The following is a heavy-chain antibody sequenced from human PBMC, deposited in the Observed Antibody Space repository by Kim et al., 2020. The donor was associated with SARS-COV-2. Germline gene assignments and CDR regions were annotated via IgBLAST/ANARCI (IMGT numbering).Heavy chain of an antibody. J-gene: IGHJ4*02. CDR1: GGSISSSNW. Sequence: SETLSLTCAVSGGSISSSNWWSWVRQPPGKGLEWIGEIYHSGSTNYNPSLKSRVTISVDKSKNQFSLKLSSVTAADTAVYYCVADSSGAGTGYYFDYWGQGTLVAVSS. CDR2: IYHSGST. V-gene: IGHV4-4*02. D-gene: IGHD6-19*01. CDR3: VADSSGAGTGYYFDY.